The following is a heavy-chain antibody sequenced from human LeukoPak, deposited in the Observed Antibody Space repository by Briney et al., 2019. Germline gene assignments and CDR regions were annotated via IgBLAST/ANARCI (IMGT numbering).Heavy chain of an antibody. CDR1: GGSISSYY. J-gene: IGHJ6*02. CDR2: IYYSGTT. Sequence: KPSETLSLTCTVSGGSISSYYWSWTRQPPGKGLEWIGYIYYSGTTNYNPSLKSRVTISVDTSKNQFSLKLSSVTAADSAVYYCARDLVRYSRMDVWGQGTTVTVSS. CDR3: ARDLVRYSRMDV. V-gene: IGHV4-59*12. D-gene: IGHD2-21*01.